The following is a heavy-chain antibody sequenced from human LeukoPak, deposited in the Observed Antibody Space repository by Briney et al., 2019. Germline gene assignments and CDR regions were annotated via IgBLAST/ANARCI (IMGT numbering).Heavy chain of an antibody. CDR1: GYTFSGYA. J-gene: IGHJ4*02. CDR3: ARGIWSATRVDYYLDN. D-gene: IGHD5-24*01. CDR2: INAGNGHT. V-gene: IGHV1-3*01. Sequence: ASVKVSCTASGYTFSGYAIHWVRQAPGQRFEWMVWINAGNGHTKYSQNFQGRVTITRDSSANIVYMDVSSLTSEDTAVYYCARGIWSATRVDYYLDNWGRGTLVTVSS.